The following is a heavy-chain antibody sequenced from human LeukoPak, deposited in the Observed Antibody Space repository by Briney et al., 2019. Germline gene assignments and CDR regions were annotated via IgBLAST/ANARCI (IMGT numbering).Heavy chain of an antibody. D-gene: IGHD2-21*02. CDR1: GYTFTSYG. J-gene: IGHJ4*02. Sequence: ASVKVSCKASGYTFTSYGISWVRQAPGQGLEWMGGIIPIFGTANYAQKFQGRVTITADESTSTAYMELSSLRSEDTAVYYCARDRFPRYCGGDCYSGPLDYWGQGTLVTVSS. CDR2: IIPIFGTA. V-gene: IGHV1-69*13. CDR3: ARDRFPRYCGGDCYSGPLDY.